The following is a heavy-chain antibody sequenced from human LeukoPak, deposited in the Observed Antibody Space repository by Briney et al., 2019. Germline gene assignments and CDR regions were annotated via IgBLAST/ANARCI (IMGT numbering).Heavy chain of an antibody. J-gene: IGHJ4*02. V-gene: IGHV5-10-1*01. CDR1: GSRFTSYW. D-gene: IGHD3-16*02. CDR2: IDPSDSYT. CDR3: ARLDYVWGSYRY. Sequence: GESLKISCKGSGSRFTSYWISWVRQMPGKGLEWMGRIDPSDSYTNYSPSFQGHVTISADKSIGTAYLQWSSLKASDTAMYYCARLDYVWGSYRYWGQGTLVTVSS.